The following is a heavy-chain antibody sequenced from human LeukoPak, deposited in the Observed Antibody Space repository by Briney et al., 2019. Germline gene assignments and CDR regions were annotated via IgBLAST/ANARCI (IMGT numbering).Heavy chain of an antibody. CDR1: GFTFSAYS. V-gene: IGHV3-11*03. CDR3: VGPPCLRGGYCSTNS. CDR2: ISSGSEDT. J-gene: IGHJ4*02. Sequence: NPGGSLRLSCAASGFTFSAYSMTWIRQAPGKGLELLSYISSGSEDTLYADSVKGRFTISRDNAKNSLYLQMNSLTAEDTAVYYCVGPPCLRGGYCSTNSWGQGTLVTVDS. D-gene: IGHD2-2*01.